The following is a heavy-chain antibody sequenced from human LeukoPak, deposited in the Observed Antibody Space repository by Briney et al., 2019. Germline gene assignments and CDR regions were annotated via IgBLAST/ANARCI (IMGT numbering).Heavy chain of an antibody. V-gene: IGHV3-30*02. CDR1: GFTFSSYG. CDR2: IRYDGSNK. Sequence: GGSLRLSCAASGFTFSSYGMHWVRQAPGKGLEWVAFIRYDGSNKYYADSVKGRFTISRDNAKNSLYLQMNSLRAEDTAVYYCAAHSGSYYEFAFDIWGQGTMVTVSS. D-gene: IGHD1-26*01. J-gene: IGHJ3*02. CDR3: AAHSGSYYEFAFDI.